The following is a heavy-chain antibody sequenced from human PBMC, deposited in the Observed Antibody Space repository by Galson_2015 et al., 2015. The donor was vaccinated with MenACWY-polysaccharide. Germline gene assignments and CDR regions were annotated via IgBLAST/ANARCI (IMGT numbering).Heavy chain of an antibody. D-gene: IGHD6-13*01. CDR3: ARNPSRLDIAAASH. V-gene: IGHV3-30*02. J-gene: IGHJ4*02. Sequence: SLRLACAGSGFSFGGNGLHWVRQAPGAGLEWGALIRNDGRKHYPDAGKVRFTISQDHSKDTLYLQMNSLRPEDTAVYYCARNPSRLDIAAASHWGQGALVSVSS. CDR2: IRNDGRK. CDR1: GFSFGGNG.